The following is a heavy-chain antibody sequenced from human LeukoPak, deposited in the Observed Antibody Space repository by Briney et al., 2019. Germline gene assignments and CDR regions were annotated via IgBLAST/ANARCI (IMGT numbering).Heavy chain of an antibody. J-gene: IGHJ4*02. CDR1: GFTFSSYE. Sequence: GGSLRLSCAASGFTFSSYEMNWVRQAPGKGLEWVSYISSSGSIIYYADSVKGRFTISRDNAKNSLYLQMNSLRAEDTAVYYCARDLAVQYYFDYWGQGTLVTVSS. V-gene: IGHV3-48*03. CDR2: ISSSGSII. CDR3: ARDLAVQYYFDY. D-gene: IGHD1-1*01.